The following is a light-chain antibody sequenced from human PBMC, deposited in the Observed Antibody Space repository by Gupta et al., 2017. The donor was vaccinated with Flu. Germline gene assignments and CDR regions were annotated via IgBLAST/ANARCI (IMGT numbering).Light chain of an antibody. CDR1: QSVSSY. J-gene: IGKJ1*01. CDR3: QQRYSWRA. Sequence: EIVLTQSPATLSLSPGERATLSCRASQSVSSYLAWYQQKPGQAPRLLIYDASNRATGIPARFSGSGSGTDFTLTISNLESEDSAVYYCQQRYSWRAFGQGTKVEIK. V-gene: IGKV3-11*01. CDR2: DAS.